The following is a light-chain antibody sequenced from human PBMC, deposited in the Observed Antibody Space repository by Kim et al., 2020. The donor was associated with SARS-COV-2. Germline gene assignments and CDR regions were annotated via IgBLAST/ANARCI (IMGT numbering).Light chain of an antibody. V-gene: IGKV3-11*01. CDR2: DAS. CDR1: QSVSSY. Sequence: SLSPGESATLSCRASQSVSSYLAWYQQKPGQAPRLLIYDASNRATGIPARFSGSGSGTDFTLTISSLEPEDFAVYYCQQRSTLFTFGPGTKVDIK. CDR3: QQRSTLFT. J-gene: IGKJ3*01.